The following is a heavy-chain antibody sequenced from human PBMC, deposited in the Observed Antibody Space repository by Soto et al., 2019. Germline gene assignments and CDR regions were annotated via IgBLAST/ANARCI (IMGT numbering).Heavy chain of an antibody. V-gene: IGHV4-4*02. D-gene: IGHD6-19*01. CDR1: GGSISSSNW. CDR2: IYHSGST. CDR3: ATRYDSSGWYY. Sequence: QVQLQESGPGLVKPSGTLALTCAVSGGSISSSNWWSWVRQPPGEGREWIGEIYHSGSTNYNPSLKSRVTISVDKSKNQFSVTLSSVTAAETAVYYCATRYDSSGWYYWGQGTLVTVSS. J-gene: IGHJ4*02.